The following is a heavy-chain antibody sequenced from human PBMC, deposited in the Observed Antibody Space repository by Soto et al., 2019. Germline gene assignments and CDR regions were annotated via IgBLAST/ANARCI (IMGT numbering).Heavy chain of an antibody. V-gene: IGHV3-7*01. CDR2: ISPDGSER. J-gene: IGHJ4*02. Sequence: PGGSMRLSCAASGFTFISSWMDWVRQAPGKGLEWVANISPDGSERHYVDSVKGRFSISRDNAKNSLYLQLSSLTAEDSALYYCSVSLNSWGQGTRVTVS. CDR1: GFTFISSW. CDR3: SVSLNS.